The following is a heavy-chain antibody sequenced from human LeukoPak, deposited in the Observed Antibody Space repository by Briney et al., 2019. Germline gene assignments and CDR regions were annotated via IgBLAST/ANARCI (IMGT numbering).Heavy chain of an antibody. D-gene: IGHD1-26*01. J-gene: IGHJ4*02. V-gene: IGHV1-18*01. CDR1: GYTFTSYG. CDR3: ARLNYSGSYKYSFDY. CDR2: SSAYNGNT. Sequence: ASVKVSCKASGYTFTSYGISWVRQAPGQGLEWMGWSSAYNGNTTYAQKLQGRVTMTTDTSTSTAYMELRSLRSDDTVVYYCARLNYSGSYKYSFDYWGQGTLVTVSS.